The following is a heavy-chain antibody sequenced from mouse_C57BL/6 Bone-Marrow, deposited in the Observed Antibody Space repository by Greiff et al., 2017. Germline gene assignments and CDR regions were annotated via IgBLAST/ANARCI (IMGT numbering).Heavy chain of an antibody. Sequence: VQLKESGPELVKPGASVKISCKASGYSFTDSNMNWVKQSNGKSLEWIGVINPNYGTTSYNHKFKGKATLTVDQSSSTAYMQLNSLTAEDSAVYYWARGYDYYYAMDYWGQGTSVTVSS. CDR3: ARGYDYYYAMDY. J-gene: IGHJ4*01. CDR2: INPNYGTT. D-gene: IGHD2-4*01. V-gene: IGHV1-39*01. CDR1: GYSFTDSN.